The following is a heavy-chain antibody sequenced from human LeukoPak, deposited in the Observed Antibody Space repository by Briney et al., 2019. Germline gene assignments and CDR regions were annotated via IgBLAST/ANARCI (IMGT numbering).Heavy chain of an antibody. CDR1: GYTFTGYY. V-gene: IGHV1-2*02. CDR3: ARTLYYYDSSGYLPEYYFDY. D-gene: IGHD3-22*01. J-gene: IGHJ4*02. CDR2: INPNSGGT. Sequence: ASVKVSCKASGYTFTGYYMHWVRQAPGQGLEWMGWINPNSGGTNYAQKFQGRVTMTRDTSINTAYMELSRLRSDDTAVYYCARTLYYYDSSGYLPEYYFDYWGQGTLVTVSS.